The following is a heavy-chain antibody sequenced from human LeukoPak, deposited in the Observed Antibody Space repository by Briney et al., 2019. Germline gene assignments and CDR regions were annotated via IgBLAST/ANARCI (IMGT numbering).Heavy chain of an antibody. D-gene: IGHD3-10*01. CDR2: IKNKTDGGTT. CDR1: GFTFSNAW. J-gene: IGHJ6*04. CDR3: TTGLGPYYYGSGSDPDYYYYGMDV. Sequence: GGSLRLSCAASGFTFSNAWMSWVRQAPGKGLEWVGRIKNKTDGGTTDYAAPVKGRFTISRDDSKNTLYLQMNSLKTEDTAVYYCTTGLGPYYYGSGSDPDYYYYGMDVWGKGTTVTVSS. V-gene: IGHV3-15*01.